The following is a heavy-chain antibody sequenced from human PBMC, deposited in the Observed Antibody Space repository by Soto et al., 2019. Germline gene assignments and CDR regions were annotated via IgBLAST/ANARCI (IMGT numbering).Heavy chain of an antibody. Sequence: QVQLVQSGAEVKKPGASVKLSCRTSGYTFTHYYIHWVRQAPGQGLEWLAIINPASGSTNYAQDFQGRVTLTMVTSTTTVYMELRGLRAEDTAIFYCARDLAAGDHWGQGTLVTVSS. CDR1: GYTFTHYY. D-gene: IGHD6-13*01. V-gene: IGHV1-46*01. CDR3: ARDLAAGDH. CDR2: INPASGST. J-gene: IGHJ4*02.